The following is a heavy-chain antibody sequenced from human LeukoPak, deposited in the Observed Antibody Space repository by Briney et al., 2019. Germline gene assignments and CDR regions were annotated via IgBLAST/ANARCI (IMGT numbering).Heavy chain of an antibody. D-gene: IGHD3-3*01. V-gene: IGHV4-59*01. CDR2: IYYSGST. Sequence: GSLRLSCAASGFTFSDYFMSWIRQPPGKGLEWIGYIYYSGSTNYNPSLKSRVTISVVTSKNQFSLKLSSVTAADTAVYYCARGHYDFDYWGQGTLVTVSS. J-gene: IGHJ4*02. CDR1: GFTFSDYF. CDR3: ARGHYDFDY.